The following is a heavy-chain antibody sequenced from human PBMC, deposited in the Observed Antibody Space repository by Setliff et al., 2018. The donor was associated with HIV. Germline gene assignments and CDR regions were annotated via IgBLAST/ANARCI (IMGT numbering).Heavy chain of an antibody. V-gene: IGHV4-61*02. CDR1: GGSISSGNYY. J-gene: IGHJ4*02. D-gene: IGHD1-26*01. Sequence: SETLSLTCTVSGGSISSGNYYWSWIRQPAGKGLEWIGRIYTSGSTNYNPSLKSRVSISIDTSKNQFSLQLSSVTAADTAVYYCARGKWEGLHHYFFDYWGQGALVTVSS. CDR2: IYTSGST. CDR3: ARGKWEGLHHYFFDY.